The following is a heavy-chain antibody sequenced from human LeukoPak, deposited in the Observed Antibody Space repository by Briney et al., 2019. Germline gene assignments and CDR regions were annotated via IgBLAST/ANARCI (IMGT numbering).Heavy chain of an antibody. Sequence: ASVKVSCKASGYTFTSYGISWVRQAPGQGLEWMGWISAYNGNTNYAQKLQGRVTMTTDTSTSTAYMEPRSLRSDDTAVYYCARDEVAEQWLVRRYWGQGTLVTVSS. D-gene: IGHD6-19*01. CDR2: ISAYNGNT. V-gene: IGHV1-18*01. J-gene: IGHJ4*02. CDR3: ARDEVAEQWLVRRY. CDR1: GYTFTSYG.